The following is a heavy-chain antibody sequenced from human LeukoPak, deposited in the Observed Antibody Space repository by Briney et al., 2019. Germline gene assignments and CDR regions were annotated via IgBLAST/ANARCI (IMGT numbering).Heavy chain of an antibody. Sequence: GGSLRLSCAASGFTFSSYAMHWVRQAPGKGLEWVAVMSYDGSNKFYADSVKGRFTISRDNSKNTLYLQMNSLRAEDTAVYYGASPGGDYEFTPFNYWGQGTLVTVSS. CDR1: GFTFSSYA. CDR3: ASPGGDYEFTPFNY. J-gene: IGHJ4*02. D-gene: IGHD4-17*01. CDR2: MSYDGSNK. V-gene: IGHV3-30-3*01.